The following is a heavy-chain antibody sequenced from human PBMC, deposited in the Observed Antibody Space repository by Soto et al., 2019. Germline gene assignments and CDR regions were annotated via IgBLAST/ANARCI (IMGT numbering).Heavy chain of an antibody. Sequence: QVQLVESGGGVVQPGRSLRLSCAASGFTFSSYGMHWVRQAPGKGLEWVAVISYDGSNKYYADSVKGRFTISRDNSKNPLYLQMNSLRAEDTAVYYCAQDMWPAATFDYWGQGTLVTVSS. D-gene: IGHD2-2*01. CDR1: GFTFSSYG. V-gene: IGHV3-30*18. CDR3: AQDMWPAATFDY. J-gene: IGHJ4*02. CDR2: ISYDGSNK.